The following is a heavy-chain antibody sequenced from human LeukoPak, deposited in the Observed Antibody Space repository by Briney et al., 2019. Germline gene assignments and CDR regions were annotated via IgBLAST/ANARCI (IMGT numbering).Heavy chain of an antibody. CDR3: ARQISDYYYYYMDV. J-gene: IGHJ6*03. V-gene: IGHV4-39*01. D-gene: IGHD2/OR15-2a*01. Sequence: PSETLSLTCTVSGGSISTSAFYWGWIRQPPGKGLEWIGSIYDSGNEFYNPSLKSRVTISADTSKNQFSLKLNSVTAADTAMYYCARQISDYYYYYMDVWGEGITATVSS. CDR1: GGSISTSAFY. CDR2: IYDSGNE.